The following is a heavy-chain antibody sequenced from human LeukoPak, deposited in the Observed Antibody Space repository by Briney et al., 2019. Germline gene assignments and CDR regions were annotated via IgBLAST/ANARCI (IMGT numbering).Heavy chain of an antibody. CDR3: ARHGEGWLVYGSGGYFVY. J-gene: IGHJ4*02. D-gene: IGHD3-10*01. CDR2: IYYNANT. CDR1: GGSVSGGGFC. Sequence: SETLSLTCTVSGGSVSGGGFCWNWIRHRPGKGLDWLWYIYYNANTYYNPSLKSRVTMSVDTSKNQFSLKVTSVTAADTAVYYGARHGEGWLVYGSGGYFVYWGPGPLVTVSS. V-gene: IGHV4-31*03.